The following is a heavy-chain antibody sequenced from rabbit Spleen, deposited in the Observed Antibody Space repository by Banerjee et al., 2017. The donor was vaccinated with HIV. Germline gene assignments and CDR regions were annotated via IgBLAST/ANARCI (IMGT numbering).Heavy chain of an antibody. V-gene: IGHV1S47*01. CDR1: GFDFSNYG. Sequence: QEQLVESGGGLVRPEGSLKLSCKASGFDFSNYGISWVRQAPGKGPEWIGYIDPIFGSTYYANSVKGRFTISRDNAQNTVFLQLTSLTAADTATYFCAREGHTGYAYSLWGQGTLVTVS. CDR2: IDPIFGST. J-gene: IGHJ4*01. D-gene: IGHD6-1*01. CDR3: AREGHTGYAYSL.